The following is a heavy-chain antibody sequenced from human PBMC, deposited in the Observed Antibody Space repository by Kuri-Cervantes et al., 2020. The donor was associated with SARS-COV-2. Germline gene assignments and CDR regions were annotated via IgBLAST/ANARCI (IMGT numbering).Heavy chain of an antibody. Sequence: GESLKISCAASGFTFSSYSMNWVRQAPGKGLEWVSYISSSSSTIYYADSVKGRFTISRDNAKNTLYLQMNSLRAEDTAVYYCARDPIRGYCSSTSCLPRGVWFDPWGQGTLVTVSS. CDR1: GFTFSSYS. J-gene: IGHJ5*02. V-gene: IGHV3-48*04. CDR3: ARDPIRGYCSSTSCLPRGVWFDP. CDR2: ISSSSSTI. D-gene: IGHD2-2*01.